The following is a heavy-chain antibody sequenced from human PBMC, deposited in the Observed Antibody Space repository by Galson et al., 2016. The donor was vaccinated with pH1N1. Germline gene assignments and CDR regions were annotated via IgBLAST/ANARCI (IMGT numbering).Heavy chain of an antibody. D-gene: IGHD6-13*01. V-gene: IGHV3-23*03. J-gene: IGHJ6*03. CDR2: IYSGGSST. CDR3: AKGGSSSWYVYHYYMYV. Sequence: SLRLSCAASGFTFRSYAMSWVRQAPGKGLEWVSVIYSGGSSTYYADSVKGRFTMSRDNSKNTLYLQMNSLRAEDTAVYYCAKGGSSSWYVYHYYMYVWGQGTTVTVSS. CDR1: GFTFRSYA.